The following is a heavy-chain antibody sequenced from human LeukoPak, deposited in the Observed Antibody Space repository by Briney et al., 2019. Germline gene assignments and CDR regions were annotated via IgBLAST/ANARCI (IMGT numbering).Heavy chain of an antibody. V-gene: IGHV4-34*01. D-gene: IGHD3-22*01. CDR1: GGSFSGYY. CDR2: IYHSGST. J-gene: IGHJ4*02. Sequence: SETLSLTCAVYGGSFSGYYWSWVRQPPGKGLEWIGEIYHSGSTNYNPSLKSRVTISVDKSKNQFSLKLSSVTAADTAVYYCARAPEQWLFDYWGQGTLVTVSS. CDR3: ARAPEQWLFDY.